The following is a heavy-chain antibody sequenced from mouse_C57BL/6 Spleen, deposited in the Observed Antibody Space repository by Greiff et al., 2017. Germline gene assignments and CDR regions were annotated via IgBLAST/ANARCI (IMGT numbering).Heavy chain of an antibody. CDR2: IYPGDGDT. D-gene: IGHD6-1*01. V-gene: IGHV1-80*01. CDR1: GYAFSSYW. CDR3: ARDVASREGDY. Sequence: VQRVESGAELVKPGASVKISCKASGYAFSSYWMNWVKQRPGKGLEWIGQIYPGDGDTNYNGKFKGKATLTADKSSSTAYMQLRSLTSEDSAVDCIARDVASREGDYWGQGTSVTVSS. J-gene: IGHJ4*01.